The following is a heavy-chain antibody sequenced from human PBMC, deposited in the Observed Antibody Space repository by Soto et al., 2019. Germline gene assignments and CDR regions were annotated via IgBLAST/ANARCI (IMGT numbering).Heavy chain of an antibody. CDR1: GGSISSGGYY. Sequence: SETLSLTCTVSGGSISSGGYYWSWIRQHPGKGLEWIGFIYYSGSTYYNPSLKSRVTISVDTSKNQFSLKLSSVTAADTAVYYCAREIPGYYGSGSYYKPLGYFDYWGQGTLVTVSS. V-gene: IGHV4-31*03. CDR2: IYYSGST. J-gene: IGHJ4*02. CDR3: AREIPGYYGSGSYYKPLGYFDY. D-gene: IGHD3-10*01.